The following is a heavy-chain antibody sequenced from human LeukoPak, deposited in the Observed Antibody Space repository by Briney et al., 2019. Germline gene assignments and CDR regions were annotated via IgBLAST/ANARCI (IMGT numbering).Heavy chain of an antibody. CDR1: GFSFSSYW. J-gene: IGHJ4*02. CDR3: ARAPRLSTGSYSPFDY. Sequence: GGSLRLSCAASGFSFSSYWMTWVRQAPGKGLEWVANIKQDGSEKYYVDSVKGRFTISRDNAKNSLYLQMNTLRDEDTALYYCARAPRLSTGSYSPFDYWGQGTLVTVSS. CDR2: IKQDGSEK. D-gene: IGHD1-26*01. V-gene: IGHV3-7*01.